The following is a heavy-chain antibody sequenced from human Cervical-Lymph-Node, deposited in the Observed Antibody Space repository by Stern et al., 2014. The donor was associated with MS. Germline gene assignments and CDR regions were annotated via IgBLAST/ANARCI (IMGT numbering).Heavy chain of an antibody. CDR1: GYTFTTPNYG. D-gene: IGHD4-11*01. Sequence: QVQLVQSGPEVRQPGASVRVSCKASGYTFTTPNYGIAWVREAPGRGLEWMGWLSSYNGNTVDAQKLQDRVTMTTDTSTSTAYMELRSLRSDDTAFYYCARERLRDFNDYHFDSWGQGTLVTVSS. V-gene: IGHV1-18*01. CDR3: ARERLRDFNDYHFDS. CDR2: LSSYNGNT. J-gene: IGHJ4*02.